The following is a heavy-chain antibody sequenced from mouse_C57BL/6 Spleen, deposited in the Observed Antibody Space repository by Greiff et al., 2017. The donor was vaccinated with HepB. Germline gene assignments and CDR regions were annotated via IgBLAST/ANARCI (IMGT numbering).Heavy chain of an antibody. J-gene: IGHJ2*01. Sequence: VKLQQPGAELVKPGASVKMSCKASGYTFTSYWITWVKQRPGQGLEWIGDIYPGSGSTNYNEKFKSKATLTVDTSSSTAYMQLSSLTSEDSAVYYCARKAPYYYGSSWYYFDYWGQGTTLTVSS. CDR2: IYPGSGST. V-gene: IGHV1-55*01. CDR3: ARKAPYYYGSSWYYFDY. D-gene: IGHD1-1*01. CDR1: GYTFTSYW.